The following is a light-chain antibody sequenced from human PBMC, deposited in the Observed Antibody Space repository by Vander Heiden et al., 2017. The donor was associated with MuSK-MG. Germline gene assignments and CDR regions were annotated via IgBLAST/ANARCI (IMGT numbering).Light chain of an antibody. J-gene: IGKJ2*01. CDR3: QRYNTFPFT. CDR2: AAS. V-gene: IGKV1-17*01. Sequence: DIQMTQSPSSLSPSVADRVTITWRASQGIRNDLGWHQQKPGKAPKRLIYAASRLQSGVPSRFSGRASGTEFTLTISILHPEDFTTYYCQRYNTFPFTFGQGTRLEMK. CDR1: QGIRND.